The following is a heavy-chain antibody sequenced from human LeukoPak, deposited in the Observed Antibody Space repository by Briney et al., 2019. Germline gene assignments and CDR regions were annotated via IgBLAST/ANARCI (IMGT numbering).Heavy chain of an antibody. J-gene: IGHJ4*02. CDR3: ARGALDYGGGPFDY. CDR2: ISSSSSYI. V-gene: IGHV3-21*01. Sequence: GGSLRLSCAASGFTFSSYNMNWVRQAPGKGLEWVSSISSSSSYIYYADSVKGRFTISRDNAKNSLYLQMNSLRAEDTAVYYCARGALDYGGGPFDYWGQGTLVTVSS. CDR1: GFTFSSYN. D-gene: IGHD4-17*01.